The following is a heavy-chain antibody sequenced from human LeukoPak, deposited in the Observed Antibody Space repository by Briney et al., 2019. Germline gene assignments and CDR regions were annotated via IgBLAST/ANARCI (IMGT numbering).Heavy chain of an antibody. CDR3: ARDPQTYFDY. Sequence: PGGSRRLSCEASGFTFSSYWMHWFRQAPGKGLVWVSRINSAGSSTSYADSVKGRFTISRDNAKNTLYLQMNSLRAEDTAVYYCARDPQTYFDYWGQGTLVTVSS. V-gene: IGHV3-74*01. J-gene: IGHJ4*02. CDR1: GFTFSSYW. CDR2: INSAGSST.